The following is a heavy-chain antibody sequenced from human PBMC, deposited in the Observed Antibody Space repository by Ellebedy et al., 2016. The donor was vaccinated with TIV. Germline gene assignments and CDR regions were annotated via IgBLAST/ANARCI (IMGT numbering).Heavy chain of an antibody. J-gene: IGHJ4*02. V-gene: IGHV3-48*04. D-gene: IGHD3-9*01. CDR1: GFTFSSYS. CDR2: INPSGNTI. CDR3: ARGPGYSLPFDY. Sequence: GESLKISCAASGFTFSSYSMDWVRQAPGKGLEWISYINPSGNTIDYADSVKGRFTISRDNAKNSLYLQMNSLRAEDTAVYYCARGPGYSLPFDYWGQGTLVTVSS.